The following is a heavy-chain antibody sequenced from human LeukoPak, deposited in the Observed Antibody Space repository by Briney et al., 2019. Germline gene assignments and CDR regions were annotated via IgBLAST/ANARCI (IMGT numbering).Heavy chain of an antibody. V-gene: IGHV4-30-2*01. D-gene: IGHD3-16*02. CDR3: ARGHVDYRNSRTLIFDY. CDR2: MYHSGSA. J-gene: IGHJ4*02. Sequence: SETLSLTCAVSGDSISSAGYSWSWVRQPPGQGLEFIGHMYHSGSAYYKPSLKSRVTISGDRFNNQFSLKLTSVTAADTAVYFCARGHVDYRNSRTLIFDYWGQRTLVTVSS. CDR1: GDSISSAGYS.